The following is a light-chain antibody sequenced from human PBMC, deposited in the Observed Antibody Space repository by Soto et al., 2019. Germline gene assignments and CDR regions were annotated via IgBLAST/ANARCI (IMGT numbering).Light chain of an antibody. J-gene: IGKJ3*01. CDR3: QQRSNWPS. CDR1: QSVSSY. CDR2: DAS. Sequence: EIVLTQSPATLSLSPGERATLSCRASQSVSSYLAWYQQKPGQAPRLLIYDASNRATGIPARFSGSGSGTDFTLTISSLEHEDFAVNYCQQRSNWPSFGPGTKVDIK. V-gene: IGKV3-11*01.